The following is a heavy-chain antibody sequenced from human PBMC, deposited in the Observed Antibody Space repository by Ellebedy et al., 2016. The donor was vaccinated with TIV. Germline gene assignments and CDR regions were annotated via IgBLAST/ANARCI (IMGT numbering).Heavy chain of an antibody. J-gene: IGHJ3*02. V-gene: IGHV4-30-4*01. Sequence: MPSETLSLTCTVPGGSINSGDYYWSWIRQPPGKGLEWVGYIYYSGSAYYNSSLKGRVNISVDRSKKQISLELNSVTAADTAVYIWARGQTGNAFDIWGQGTMVTVSS. CDR3: ARGQTGNAFDI. D-gene: IGHD1-1*01. CDR2: IYYSGSA. CDR1: GGSINSGDYY.